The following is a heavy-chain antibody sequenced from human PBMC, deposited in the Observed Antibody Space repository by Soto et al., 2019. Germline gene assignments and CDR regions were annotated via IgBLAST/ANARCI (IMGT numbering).Heavy chain of an antibody. J-gene: IGHJ4*02. Sequence: EVQLVESGGGLVQPGRSLRLSCAASGFTFDDYAMHWVRQAPGKGLEWVSGISWSSGSIEYGDSVRGRFTISRDNAKNSLYLQMNSLRPEDTALYFRAKSHIVATLSPANFDYWGQGILVTVSS. D-gene: IGHD5-12*01. CDR1: GFTFDDYA. V-gene: IGHV3-9*01. CDR3: AKSHIVATLSPANFDY. CDR2: ISWSSGSI.